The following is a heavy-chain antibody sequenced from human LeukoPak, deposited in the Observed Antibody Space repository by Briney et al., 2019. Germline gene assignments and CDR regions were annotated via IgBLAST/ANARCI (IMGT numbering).Heavy chain of an antibody. V-gene: IGHV3-7*03. CDR1: GFTFRNYW. Sequence: PGGSLRLSCAASGFTFRNYWMSWVRQALGTGLEWVANIKQDGSDRNYVTSVRGRFTISRDNAESSLYLQMNSLRVEDTAVYYCVRNLAVAGTCFDSWGQGTLVTVSS. J-gene: IGHJ4*02. D-gene: IGHD6-19*01. CDR3: VRNLAVAGTCFDS. CDR2: IKQDGSDR.